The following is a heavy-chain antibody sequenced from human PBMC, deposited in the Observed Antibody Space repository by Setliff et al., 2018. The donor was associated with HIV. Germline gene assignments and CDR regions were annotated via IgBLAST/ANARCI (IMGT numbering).Heavy chain of an antibody. Sequence: AASVKVSCKASGYTFINFGISWVRQAPGQGLEWMGWISAYNGNTNSAQRLQGRVTLTTDTSTSTAYIDLRSLRSDDTAVYFCARENEGGAFDIWGQGTMVTVSS. J-gene: IGHJ3*02. CDR2: ISAYNGNT. CDR1: GYTFINFG. D-gene: IGHD1-1*01. CDR3: ARENEGGAFDI. V-gene: IGHV1-18*01.